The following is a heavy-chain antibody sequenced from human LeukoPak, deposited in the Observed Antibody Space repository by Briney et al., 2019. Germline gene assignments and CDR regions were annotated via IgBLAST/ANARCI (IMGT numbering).Heavy chain of an antibody. Sequence: GGSLRLSCAASGFTFSSYAMSWVRQAPGKGLEWVSAISGSGGSTYYADSVKGRFTISRDNSKNTLYLQMNSLRAEDTAVYYCAKDYGSGRRVLRYFDWLNYCYGMDVWGQGTTVTVSS. CDR1: GFTFSSYA. D-gene: IGHD3-9*01. CDR3: AKDYGSGRRVLRYFDWLNYCYGMDV. V-gene: IGHV3-23*01. J-gene: IGHJ6*02. CDR2: ISGSGGST.